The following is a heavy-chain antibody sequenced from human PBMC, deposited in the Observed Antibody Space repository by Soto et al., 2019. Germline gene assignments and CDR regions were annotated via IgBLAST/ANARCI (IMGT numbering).Heavy chain of an antibody. CDR3: ARVVPAAIPSWFDP. CDR2: IYYSGST. V-gene: IGHV4-31*03. D-gene: IGHD2-2*01. J-gene: IGHJ5*02. Sequence: SETLSLTCTVSGGSISSGGYYWSWIRQHPGKGLEWIGYIYYSGSTYYNPSLKSRVTISVDTSKNQFSLKLSSVTAADTAVYYCARVVPAAIPSWFDPWGQGTLVTVSS. CDR1: GGSISSGGYY.